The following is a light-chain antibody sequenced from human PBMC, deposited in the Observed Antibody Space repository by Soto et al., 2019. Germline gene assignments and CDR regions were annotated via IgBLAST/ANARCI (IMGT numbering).Light chain of an antibody. J-gene: IGKJ5*01. CDR3: RQYHNWPIT. Sequence: EIVLTQSPGTLSLSPGERATLSCRASQSVGSTYLAWYQQKPGQAPRLLISGASSRATGIPDRFSGSGSGTEFTLTISSLQSEDFAVYYCRQYHNWPITFGQGTRLEIK. CDR2: GAS. CDR1: QSVGSTY. V-gene: IGKV3-20*01.